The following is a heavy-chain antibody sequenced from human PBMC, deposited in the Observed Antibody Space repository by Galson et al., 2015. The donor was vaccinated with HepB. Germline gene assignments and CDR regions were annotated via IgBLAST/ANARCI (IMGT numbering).Heavy chain of an antibody. V-gene: IGHV1-24*01. J-gene: IGHJ6*02. CDR1: GYTLTELS. D-gene: IGHD3-3*01. CDR3: ARVKGVTIFGVVRDGMDV. Sequence: SVKVSCKVSGYTLTELSMHWVRQAPGKGLEWMGGFDPEDGETIYAQKFQGRVTMTEDTSASTAYMELSSLRSEDTAVYYCARVKGVTIFGVVRDGMDVWGQGTTVTVSS. CDR2: FDPEDGET.